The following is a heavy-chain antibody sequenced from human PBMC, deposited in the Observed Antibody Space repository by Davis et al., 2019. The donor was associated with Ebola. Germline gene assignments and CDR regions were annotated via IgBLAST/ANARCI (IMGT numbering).Heavy chain of an antibody. CDR1: GFTFSSYA. V-gene: IGHV3-23*01. CDR3: AKGISYYYGMDV. CDR2: ISGSGGST. J-gene: IGHJ6*02. Sequence: GGSLRLSCAASGFTFSSYAMSWVRQAPGKGLEWVSAISGSGGSTYYADSVKGRFTISRDNSKNTLYLQMNSLRPEDTAFYYCAKGISYYYGMDVWGQGTTVTVSS. D-gene: IGHD2-15*01.